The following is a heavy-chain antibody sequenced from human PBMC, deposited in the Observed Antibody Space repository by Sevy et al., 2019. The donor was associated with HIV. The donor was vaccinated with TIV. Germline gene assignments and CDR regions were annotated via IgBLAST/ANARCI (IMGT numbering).Heavy chain of an antibody. CDR3: ASLSPFYHYMDV. CDR2: LYYEGTT. V-gene: IGHV4-39*01. J-gene: IGHJ6*03. Sequence: SETLSLTCGVSGGSISSVSNYWGSIRQPPGRELEWIGSLYYEGTTYYNPSLQSRVRISGNTSKNLFSLDLTSVTAADTAVYYCASLSPFYHYMDVWGKGTTVTVSS. CDR1: GGSISSVSNY.